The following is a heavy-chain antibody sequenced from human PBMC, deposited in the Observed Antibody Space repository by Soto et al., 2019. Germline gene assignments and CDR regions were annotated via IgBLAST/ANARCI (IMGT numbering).Heavy chain of an antibody. D-gene: IGHD2-21*01. J-gene: IGHJ5*02. V-gene: IGHV3-30*18. CDR2: VSYDGTNK. CDR1: GFTFSSFG. CDR3: AKTIAIFCASAYLGGSRGRGALSDA. Sequence: QVQLVESGGGVVQPGRSLRLSCAASGFTFSSFGMHWVRQTPGKGLEWAAVVSYDGTNKYYADSVKGRFTISRHTSKKTLYQQMVSLRPENTAVYYCAKTIAIFCASAYLGGSRGRGALSDAWGEGTLVTVSS.